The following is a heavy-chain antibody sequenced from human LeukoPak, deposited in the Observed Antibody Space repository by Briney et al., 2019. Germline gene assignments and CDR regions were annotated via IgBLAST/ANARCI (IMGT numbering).Heavy chain of an antibody. CDR2: IIPILGIA. Sequence: SVKVSCKASGGTFSSYTISWVRQAPGQGLEWMGRIIPILGIANYAQKFQGRVTITADKSTSTAYMEPSSLRSEDPAVYYCARTRDYGIWYFDLWGRGTLVTVSS. CDR1: GGTFSSYT. V-gene: IGHV1-69*02. D-gene: IGHD4-17*01. CDR3: ARTRDYGIWYFDL. J-gene: IGHJ2*01.